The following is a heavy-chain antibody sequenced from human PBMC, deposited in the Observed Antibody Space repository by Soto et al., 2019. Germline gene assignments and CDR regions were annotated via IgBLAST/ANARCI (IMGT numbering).Heavy chain of an antibody. D-gene: IGHD5-18*01. CDR2: VNIYNDKT. J-gene: IGHJ4*02. CDR1: VYTFISYG. Sequence: QVQLVQSGPEVKKPGASVKVSCQASVYTFISYGINWVRQAPGQGLEWMGWVNIYNDKTNYAQKFQGRVTMTTDTSTSTAYLELKSLRSDDTAVYYCARERGGYSYGDCWGQGTLVTVSS. CDR3: ARERGGYSYGDC. V-gene: IGHV1-18*01.